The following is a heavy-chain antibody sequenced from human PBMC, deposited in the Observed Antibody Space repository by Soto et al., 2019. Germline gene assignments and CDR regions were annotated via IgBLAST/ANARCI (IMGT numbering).Heavy chain of an antibody. Sequence: SETLSLTCAVSGGSISSGGYSWSGIRQPPGKGLEWIGYIYHSGSTYYNPSLKSRVTISVDRSKNQFSLKLSSVTAADTAVYYCARVAVAGQIDYWGQGTLVTVSS. CDR3: ARVAVAGQIDY. CDR2: IYHSGST. J-gene: IGHJ4*02. V-gene: IGHV4-30-2*01. D-gene: IGHD6-19*01. CDR1: GGSISSGGYS.